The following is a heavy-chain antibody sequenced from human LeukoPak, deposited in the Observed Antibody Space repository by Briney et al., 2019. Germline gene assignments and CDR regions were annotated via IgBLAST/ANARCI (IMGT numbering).Heavy chain of an antibody. CDR3: AKGGPYGDSSQSWFDP. Sequence: GGSLRLSCAASGFTFSSYAMSWVRQAPGKGLEWVSSIRRSGSPTIYADSVKGRFIISRDNSRNTLHLQMNSLRADDTAVYYCAKGGPYGDSSQSWFDPWGQGTLVTVSS. CDR2: IRRSGSPT. CDR1: GFTFSSYA. V-gene: IGHV3-23*01. J-gene: IGHJ5*02. D-gene: IGHD2-21*02.